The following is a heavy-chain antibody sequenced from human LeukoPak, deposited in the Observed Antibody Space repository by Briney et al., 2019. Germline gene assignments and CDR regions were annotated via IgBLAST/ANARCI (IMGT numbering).Heavy chain of an antibody. CDR3: ASLGDYYGSGSYYINDAFDI. Sequence: SETLSLTCAVYGGSFSGYYWSWIRQPPGKGLEWIGEINHSGSTYYNPSLKSRVTISVDTSKNQFSLKLSSVTAADTAVYYCASLGDYYGSGSYYINDAFDIWGQGTMVTVSS. D-gene: IGHD3-10*01. CDR1: GGSFSGYY. CDR2: INHSGST. J-gene: IGHJ3*02. V-gene: IGHV4-34*01.